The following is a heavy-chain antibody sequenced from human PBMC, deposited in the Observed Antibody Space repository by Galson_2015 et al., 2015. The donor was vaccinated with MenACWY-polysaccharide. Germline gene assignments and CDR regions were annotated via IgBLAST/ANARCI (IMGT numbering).Heavy chain of an antibody. CDR3: ARGGGGFPYYYYFDF. V-gene: IGHV3-74*01. CDR2: INRDGRST. CDR1: GFTFSGNW. D-gene: IGHD3-10*01. J-gene: IGHJ4*02. Sequence: SLRLSCAASGFTFSGNWMHWVRQAPGKGLEWVSSINRDGRSTSYADSVKGRFTISRDNAKNTLYLQMNSLSAEDTAVYYCARGGGGFPYYYYFDFWGQGTLVTVSS.